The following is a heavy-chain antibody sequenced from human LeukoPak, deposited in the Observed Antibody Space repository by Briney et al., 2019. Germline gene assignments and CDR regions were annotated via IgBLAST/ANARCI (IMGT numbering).Heavy chain of an antibody. V-gene: IGHV1-18*01. D-gene: IGHD6-13*01. CDR2: ISANSGDT. J-gene: IGHJ4*02. Sequence: ASVKVSCKASGYTFTVNGISWMRQAPGQGLEWLGWISANSGDTNYAEQFQGRLTLATDTSTSTAYMELRSLRDDDTAVYYCARDRWYTFDYWGQGTLVTVSS. CDR3: ARDRWYTFDY. CDR1: GYTFTVNG.